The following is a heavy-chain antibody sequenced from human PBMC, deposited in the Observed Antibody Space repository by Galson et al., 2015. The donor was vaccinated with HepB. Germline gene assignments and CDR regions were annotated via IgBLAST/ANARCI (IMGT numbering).Heavy chain of an antibody. V-gene: IGHV1-46*01. CDR3: ARDTVVVVAATNYYYYGMDV. J-gene: IGHJ6*02. CDR1: GYTFTSYY. D-gene: IGHD2-15*01. CDR2: INPSGGST. Sequence: SVKVSCKASGYTFTSYYMHWVRQAPGQGLEWMGIINPSGGSTSYAQKFQGRVTMTRDTSTSTVYMELSSLRSKDTAVYYCARDTVVVVAATNYYYYGMDVWGQGTTVTVSS.